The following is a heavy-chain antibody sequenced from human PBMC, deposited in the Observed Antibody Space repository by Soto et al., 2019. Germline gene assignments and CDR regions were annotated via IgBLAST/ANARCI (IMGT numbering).Heavy chain of an antibody. CDR2: IIPTYGTT. CDR3: ARDRYYHDNSGYPPQFDS. CDR1: GDALTGYT. J-gene: IGHJ4*02. D-gene: IGHD3-22*01. Sequence: QVQLVQSGAEVKKPGSSVTVSCKASGDALTGYTISWVRQARGHGLEWMGGIIPTYGTTNYAQKFQGRVSMTADESTITVYRELSSLRSEDTAMYFCARDRYYHDNSGYPPQFDSWGQGALVTVSS. V-gene: IGHV1-69*01.